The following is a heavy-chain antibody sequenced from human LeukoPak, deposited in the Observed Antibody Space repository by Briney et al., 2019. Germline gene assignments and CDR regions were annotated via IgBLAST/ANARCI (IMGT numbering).Heavy chain of an antibody. V-gene: IGHV4-39*07. J-gene: IGHJ6*03. CDR1: GGSISSSGYY. CDR3: ARETTVVTGSYYYMDV. Sequence: SETLSLTCTVSGGSISSSGYYWGWIRQPPGKGLEWIGSIYYSGNTYYNPSLKSRVTISVDTSKNQFSLKLSSVTAADTAVYYCARETTVVTGSYYYMDVWGKGTTVTVSS. D-gene: IGHD4-23*01. CDR2: IYYSGNT.